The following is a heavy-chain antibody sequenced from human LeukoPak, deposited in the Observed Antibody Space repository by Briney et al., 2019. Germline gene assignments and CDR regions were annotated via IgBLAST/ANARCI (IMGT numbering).Heavy chain of an antibody. J-gene: IGHJ4*02. D-gene: IGHD3-16*01. CDR1: GYSVSSGYY. CDR3: ARHGGYYFDY. V-gene: IGHV4-61*01. Sequence: SETLSLTCTVSGYSVSSGYYWGWIRQPPGKGLEWIGYIYYSGSTNYNPSLKSRVTISVDTSKNQFSLRLTSVTAADTAVYYCARHGGYYFDYWGQGTLVTVSS. CDR2: IYYSGST.